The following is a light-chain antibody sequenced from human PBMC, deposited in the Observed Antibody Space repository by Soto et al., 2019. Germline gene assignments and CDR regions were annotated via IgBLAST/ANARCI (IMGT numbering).Light chain of an antibody. J-gene: IGKJ4*01. CDR3: QQSHSTPLT. Sequence: DIKLTQSPSSLSASLGDRVTITCRASLRISKYLNWYQQKPGRAPKLLIYGASTLQSGVPSRFSGSGSGTDFTLTITNLQPEDSATNFCQQSHSTPLTFGGGTKLEI. CDR2: GAS. CDR1: LRISKY. V-gene: IGKV1-39*01.